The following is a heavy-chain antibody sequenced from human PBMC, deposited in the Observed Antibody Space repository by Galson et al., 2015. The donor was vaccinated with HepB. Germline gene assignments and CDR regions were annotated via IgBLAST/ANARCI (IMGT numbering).Heavy chain of an antibody. Sequence: SLRLSCAASGFTFSSYAMSWVRQAPGKGLEWVSAIRGSGGSTYYADSVKGRFTISRDNSKNTLYLQMNSLRAEDTAVYYCAKDQAIVVVPAADWGYYGMDVWGQGTTVTVSS. V-gene: IGHV3-23*01. J-gene: IGHJ6*02. CDR2: IRGSGGST. CDR1: GFTFSSYA. D-gene: IGHD2-2*01. CDR3: AKDQAIVVVPAADWGYYGMDV.